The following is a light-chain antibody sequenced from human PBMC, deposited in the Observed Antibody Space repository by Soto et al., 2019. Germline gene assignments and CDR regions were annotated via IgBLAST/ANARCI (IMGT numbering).Light chain of an antibody. CDR1: QSVSKNY. Sequence: DIVLTRSPGTLSLSPGERSTLSCRASQSVSKNYLAWYQQKPGQAPRTLIYGASNRATGIPDRFIVSGSGTDFTLPIRRMQPEDFAVDDCQQYGSSGTFCQGTKVDIK. J-gene: IGKJ1*01. CDR3: QQYGSSGT. CDR2: GAS. V-gene: IGKV3-20*01.